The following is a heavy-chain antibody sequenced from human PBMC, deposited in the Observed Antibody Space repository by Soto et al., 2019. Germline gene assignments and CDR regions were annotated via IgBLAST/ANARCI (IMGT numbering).Heavy chain of an antibody. CDR1: GFTFDDYA. J-gene: IGHJ4*02. CDR3: TKGVAGWYYFDY. CDR2: ISWNVGSI. D-gene: IGHD3-3*01. Sequence: EVQLVESGGGLVQPGRSLRLSCAASGFTFDDYAMHWVRQAPGKGLEWVSGISWNVGSIAYADSVKGRFTISRDNAKNSLDLQMNSLRAEDTGLYYCTKGVAGWYYFDYWGQGTLVTVSP. V-gene: IGHV3-9*01.